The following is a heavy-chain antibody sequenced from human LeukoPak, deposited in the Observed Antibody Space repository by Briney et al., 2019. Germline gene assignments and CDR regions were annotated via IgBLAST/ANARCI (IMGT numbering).Heavy chain of an antibody. V-gene: IGHV1-18*01. D-gene: IGHD4-17*01. CDR3: ARDYLGANYGDYRLSSSFDY. CDR1: GHTFTSYG. J-gene: IGHJ4*02. Sequence: ASVKVSCKASGHTFTSYGISWVRQAPGQGLEWMGWISAYNGNTNYAQKLQGRVTMTTDTSTSTAYMELRSLRSDDTAVYYCARDYLGANYGDYRLSSSFDYWGQGTLVTVSS. CDR2: ISAYNGNT.